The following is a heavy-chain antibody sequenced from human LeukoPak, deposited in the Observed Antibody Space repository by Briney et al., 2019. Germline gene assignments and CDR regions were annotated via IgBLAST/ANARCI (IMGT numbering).Heavy chain of an antibody. CDR2: XNPNSGNT. Sequence: GASVKVSCKASGYTXTXXDINWVRQATGXXXXXXGXXNPNSGNTGYAQKFQGRVTMTRNTSISTAYMELSSLRSEDTAVYYCARYYGDYPHDYAFDIWGQGTMVTVSS. V-gene: IGHV1-8*01. CDR3: ARYYGDYPHDYAFDI. J-gene: IGHJ3*02. D-gene: IGHD4-17*01. CDR1: GYTXTXXD.